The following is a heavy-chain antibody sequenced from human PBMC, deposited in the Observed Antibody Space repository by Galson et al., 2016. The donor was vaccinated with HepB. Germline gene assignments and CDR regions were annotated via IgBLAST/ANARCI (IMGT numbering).Heavy chain of an antibody. CDR3: ARDVQFRFDY. CDR2: ISANSGNT. V-gene: IGHV1-18*04. CDR1: GYRFPTYG. Sequence: SVKVFCKASGYRFPTYGISWVRQAPGQGLEWLGWISANSGNTIYAQKFQDRVTMTRDTSASTVYMDLRSLRSDDTAVYYCARDVQFRFDYWGQGTLVTVSA. D-gene: IGHD4-11*01. J-gene: IGHJ4*02.